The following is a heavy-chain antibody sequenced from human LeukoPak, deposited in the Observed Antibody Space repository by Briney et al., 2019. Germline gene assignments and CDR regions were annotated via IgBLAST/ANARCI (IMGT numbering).Heavy chain of an antibody. D-gene: IGHD6-19*01. CDR1: GYSFINYW. CDR2: IYPGDSDT. V-gene: IGHV5-51*01. Sequence: GESLKISCKGSGYSFINYWIGWVRQMPGKGLEWMAIIYPGDSDTEYSPSFQGQVTISADKSITTAYLQWSSLKASGTAMYYCAILSSGWYYFDYWGQGTLVTVSS. J-gene: IGHJ4*02. CDR3: AILSSGWYYFDY.